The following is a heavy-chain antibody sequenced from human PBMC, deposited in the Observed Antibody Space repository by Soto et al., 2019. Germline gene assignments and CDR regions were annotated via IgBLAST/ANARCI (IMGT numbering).Heavy chain of an antibody. CDR3: ARDVGSTTNWFDP. Sequence: QVQLQESGPGLVKPSQTLSLTCTVSGGSISSGGNYWSWIRQHPGKGLEWIGYLYYSGSTYYNPSRKSRVTISVDTSKNQFSLKLSSVTAADAAVYYGARDVGSTTNWFDPWGQGTLVTVSS. V-gene: IGHV4-31*03. CDR1: GGSISSGGNY. CDR2: LYYSGST. D-gene: IGHD1-26*01. J-gene: IGHJ5*02.